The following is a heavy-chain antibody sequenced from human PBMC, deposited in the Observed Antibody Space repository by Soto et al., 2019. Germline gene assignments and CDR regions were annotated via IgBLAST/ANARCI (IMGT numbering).Heavy chain of an antibody. J-gene: IGHJ4*02. CDR1: GGSLTKYY. CDR3: ARDNNDFWSLYPLAFDY. Sequence: SETLSLTCTVSGGSLTKYYWSWIRQPAGKGLEWIGRISTSGNVVSKASLRSRLTMSVDTSKNQFSLRLTSVTAADTAVYYCARDNNDFWSLYPLAFDYWGRGALVTVSS. CDR2: ISTSGNV. V-gene: IGHV4-4*07. D-gene: IGHD3-3*01.